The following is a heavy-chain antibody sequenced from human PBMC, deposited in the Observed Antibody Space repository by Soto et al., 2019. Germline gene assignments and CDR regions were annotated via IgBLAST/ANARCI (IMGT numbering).Heavy chain of an antibody. Sequence: SETLSLTCAVYGGSFSGYYWSWIRQPPGKGLEWIGEINHSGSTNYNPSLKSRVTISVDTSKNQFSLKLSSVTAADTAVYYCARGRLGPQQLRAFDYWGRGTLVTVSS. V-gene: IGHV4-34*01. CDR3: ARGRLGPQQLRAFDY. CDR2: INHSGST. D-gene: IGHD6-13*01. CDR1: GGSFSGYY. J-gene: IGHJ4*02.